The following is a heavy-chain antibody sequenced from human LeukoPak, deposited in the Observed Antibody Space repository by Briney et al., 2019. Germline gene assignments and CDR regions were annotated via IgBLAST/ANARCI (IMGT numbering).Heavy chain of an antibody. CDR3: TRYQLPVRYFDY. CDR1: GFTFSDHY. CDR2: IRNKANSYTT. Sequence: GGSLRLSCAASGFTFSDHYMDWIRQAPGKGLEWVARIRNKANSYTTEYAASVEGRFTISRDDSKNSLYLQMNSLKTEDTAVYYCTRYQLPVRYFDYWGQGALVTVSS. J-gene: IGHJ4*02. D-gene: IGHD2-2*01. V-gene: IGHV3-72*01.